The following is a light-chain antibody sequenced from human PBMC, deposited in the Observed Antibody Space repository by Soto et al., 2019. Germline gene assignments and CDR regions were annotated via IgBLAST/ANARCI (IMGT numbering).Light chain of an antibody. CDR2: EVT. CDR1: SSDVGSYNL. V-gene: IGLV2-23*02. CDR3: CSYADSSTYL. Sequence: LTQPASVSGSPGQSITISCTGTSSDVGSYNLVSWYQQHPGKAPKLMIYEVTKRPSGVSNRFSGSKSGNTASLTISGLQAEDEADYYCCSYADSSTYLFGTGTKVTVL. J-gene: IGLJ1*01.